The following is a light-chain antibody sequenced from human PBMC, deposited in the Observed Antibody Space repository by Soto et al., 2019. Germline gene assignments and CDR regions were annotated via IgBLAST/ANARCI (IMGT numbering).Light chain of an antibody. CDR1: SSNIGRNT. CDR2: TND. Sequence: QSVLTQPPSASGTPGQRVIISCSGGSSNIGRNTVNWYQHLPGTAPRLLIYTNDQRPSGVPDRLSGSKSGTSASLAISGLQSEDEADYYCAAWDDTSSFVFGTGTKLTVL. J-gene: IGLJ1*01. V-gene: IGLV1-44*01. CDR3: AAWDDTSSFV.